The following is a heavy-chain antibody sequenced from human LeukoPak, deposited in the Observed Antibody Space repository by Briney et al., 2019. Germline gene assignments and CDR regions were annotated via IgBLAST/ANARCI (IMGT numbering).Heavy chain of an antibody. CDR2: INTNTGNP. CDR1: GYTFTSYA. D-gene: IGHD3-3*01. V-gene: IGHV7-4-1*02. J-gene: IGHJ4*02. CDR3: ARDGTEYDFWSGFDY. Sequence: ASVTVSRKASGYTFTSYAMNWVRQAPGQGLEWMGWINTNTGNPTYAKSFTGRFVFSLDTSVSTAYLQISSLKAEDTAVYYCARDGTEYDFWSGFDYWGQGTLVTVSS.